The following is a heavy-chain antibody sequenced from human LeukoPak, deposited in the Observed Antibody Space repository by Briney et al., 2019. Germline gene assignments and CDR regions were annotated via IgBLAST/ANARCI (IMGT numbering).Heavy chain of an antibody. CDR1: GFTFTQYW. CDR3: ARGGYSFDY. Sequence: GGSLRLSCVASGFTFTQYWMTWVRQAPGKGLEWVARLHPDGSERNYVGSVEGRFTVFGDNAKCSLFLQMHSLRVEDTAVYYCARGGYSFDYLGQGTLVTAPS. J-gene: IGHJ4*02. D-gene: IGHD5-12*01. V-gene: IGHV3-7*01. CDR2: LHPDGSER.